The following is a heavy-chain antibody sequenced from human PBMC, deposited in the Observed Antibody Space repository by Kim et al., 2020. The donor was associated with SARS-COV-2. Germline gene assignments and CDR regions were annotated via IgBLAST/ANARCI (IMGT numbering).Heavy chain of an antibody. J-gene: IGHJ4*02. V-gene: IGHV3-30*07. CDR3: ALATFGELLSPSFDY. D-gene: IGHD3-10*01. Sequence: DSVKGRCTITRSNSKNTLYLQMNSRRAEDTAVYYCALATFGELLSPSFDYWGQGTLVTVSS.